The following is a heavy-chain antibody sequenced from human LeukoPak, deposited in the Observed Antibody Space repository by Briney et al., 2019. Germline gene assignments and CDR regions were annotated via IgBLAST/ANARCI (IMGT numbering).Heavy chain of an antibody. CDR2: IYYSGSS. Sequence: SETLSLTCTVSGVSISSDYWRWIRLPPGKGLEWIGYIYYSGSSNYNPSHKSRVTMSVDTSKNQFSLKLTSVTAADTAVYYCARRLRQNLFDPWGQGTLVTVSS. D-gene: IGHD4-17*01. CDR1: GVSISSDY. V-gene: IGHV4-59*08. J-gene: IGHJ5*02. CDR3: ARRLRQNLFDP.